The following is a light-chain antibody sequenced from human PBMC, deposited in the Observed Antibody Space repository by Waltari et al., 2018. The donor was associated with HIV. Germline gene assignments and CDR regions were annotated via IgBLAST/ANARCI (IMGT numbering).Light chain of an antibody. J-gene: IGLJ1*01. CDR1: SSDVGGYNS. CDR3: SSFSDNNRIV. CDR2: AVN. V-gene: IGLV2-8*01. Sequence: QSALTQPPSASGSPGQSVAISCTGTSSDVGGYNSVSWHQQHPGKAPKLLIYAVNKRPCGVPDRFSGSKSGNTASLTVSGLQVDDEADYYCSSFSDNNRIVFGTGTRVTVL.